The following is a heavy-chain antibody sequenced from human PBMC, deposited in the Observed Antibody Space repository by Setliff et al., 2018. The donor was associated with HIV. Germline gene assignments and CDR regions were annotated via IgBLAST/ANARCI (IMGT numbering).Heavy chain of an antibody. CDR2: IYHSGTT. Sequence: SETLSLTCAVSGYSISSGYYWGWIRQTPGKGLEWIGSIYHSGTTYYNPSLRSRVTISVDTSTNQFSLKLISVTAADTAVYYCARQGDGYNLYHVYYFDYWGQGTLVTVSS. D-gene: IGHD5-12*01. CDR1: GYSISSGYY. J-gene: IGHJ4*02. V-gene: IGHV4-38-2*01. CDR3: ARQGDGYNLYHVYYFDY.